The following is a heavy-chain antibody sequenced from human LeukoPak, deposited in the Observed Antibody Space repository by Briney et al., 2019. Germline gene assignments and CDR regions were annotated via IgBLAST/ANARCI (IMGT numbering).Heavy chain of an antibody. D-gene: IGHD1-1*01. CDR3: ARQPSPHDEPFDP. V-gene: IGHV5-51*01. J-gene: IGHJ5*02. CDR1: GYSFTSYW. CDR2: IYPGDSDT. Sequence: GESLKISCKGSGYSFTSYWIGWVRQMPGKGLEWMGIIYPGDSDTRYSPSFQGQVTISADKSISTAYLQWSSLKASDTAMYYCARQPSPHDEPFDPWGQGTLVTVSS.